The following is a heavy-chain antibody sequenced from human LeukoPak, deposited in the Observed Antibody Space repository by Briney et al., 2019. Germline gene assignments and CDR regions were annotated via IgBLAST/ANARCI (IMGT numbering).Heavy chain of an antibody. V-gene: IGHV3-21*01. CDR3: ARARGATRRYYFDY. D-gene: IGHD1-26*01. J-gene: IGHJ4*02. CDR1: GFTFSSYS. Sequence: GGSLRLSCAASGFTFSSYSMNWVRQAPGKGLEWVSSISCSSSYIYYADSVKGRFTISRDNAKNSLYLQMNSLRAEDTAVYYCARARGATRRYYFDYWGQGTLVTVSS. CDR2: ISCSSSYI.